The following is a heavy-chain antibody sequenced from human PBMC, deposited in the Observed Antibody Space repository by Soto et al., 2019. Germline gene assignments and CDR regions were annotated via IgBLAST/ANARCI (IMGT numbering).Heavy chain of an antibody. V-gene: IGHV3-53*01. D-gene: IGHD3-10*01. J-gene: IGHJ4*02. CDR3: ARDMGQTEAPS. CDR1: WFTVSSNY. Sequence: SLRLSCAASWFTVSSNYMSWVRQAPGKGLEWVSVIYSGGSTYYADSVKGRFTISRDNSKNTLYLQMNSLRAEDTAVYYCARDMGQTEAPSWGQGTLVTVSS. CDR2: IYSGGST.